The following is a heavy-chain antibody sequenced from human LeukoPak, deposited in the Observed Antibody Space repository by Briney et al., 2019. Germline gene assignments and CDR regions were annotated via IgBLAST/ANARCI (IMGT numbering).Heavy chain of an antibody. Sequence: SETLSLTCTVSGGSVSSGSYYWSWIRQPPGKGLEWIGEINHSGSTNYNPSLESRVTISVDTSKNQFSLKLSSVTAADTAVYYCARGAADYDFWSGYSPEVGYYYYGMDVWGQGTTVTVSS. D-gene: IGHD3-3*01. V-gene: IGHV4-39*07. CDR1: GGSVSSGSYY. CDR3: ARGAADYDFWSGYSPEVGYYYYGMDV. CDR2: INHSGST. J-gene: IGHJ6*02.